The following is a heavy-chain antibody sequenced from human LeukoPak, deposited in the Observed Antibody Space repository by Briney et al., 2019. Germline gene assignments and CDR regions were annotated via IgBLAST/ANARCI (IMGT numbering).Heavy chain of an antibody. V-gene: IGHV4-59*01. Sequence: SETLSLTCTVSGVSISSYYWSWIRQPPGKGLEWIGYIYYSGSTNYNPSLKSRLTISVDTSKNQFSLKLSSVTAADTAVYYCARERMSGMDVWGQGTTVTVSS. CDR1: GVSISSYY. J-gene: IGHJ6*02. CDR3: ARERMSGMDV. CDR2: IYYSGST. D-gene: IGHD2-8*01.